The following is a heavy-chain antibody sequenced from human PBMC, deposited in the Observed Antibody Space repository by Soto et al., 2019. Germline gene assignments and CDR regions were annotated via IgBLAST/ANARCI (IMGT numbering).Heavy chain of an antibody. V-gene: IGHV3-21*01. D-gene: IGHD3-10*01. CDR1: GFTFSTYS. Sequence: EVQLVESGGGLVKPGGSLRLSCAASGFTFSTYSMNWVRQAPGKGLEWVSSISAGSSSIYYADSVKGRFTISRDNAKNSLSRQMNSLRAEDTAVYYCARGFGSGSYPYDYWGQGTLVTVSP. J-gene: IGHJ4*02. CDR2: ISAGSSSI. CDR3: ARGFGSGSYPYDY.